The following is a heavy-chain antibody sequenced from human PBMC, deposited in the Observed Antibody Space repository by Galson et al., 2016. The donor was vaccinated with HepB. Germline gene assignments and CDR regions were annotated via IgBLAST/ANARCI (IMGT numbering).Heavy chain of an antibody. D-gene: IGHD4-11*01. CDR1: GYSFTGHY. J-gene: IGHJ4*02. CDR3: VSRDSNTYPTFDY. CDR2: VNPNNGGT. V-gene: IGHV1-2*02. Sequence: SVKVSCKASGYSFTGHYIHWVRQAPGQGLEWMGWVNPNNGGTNYAQKFQGRVALSRDTSINTAYMELSRLLSDDTAVYFCVSRDSNTYPTFDYWGPGTLVTVSS.